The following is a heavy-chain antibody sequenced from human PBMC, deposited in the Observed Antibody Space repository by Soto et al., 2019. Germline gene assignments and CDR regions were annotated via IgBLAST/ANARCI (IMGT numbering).Heavy chain of an antibody. D-gene: IGHD3-9*01. Sequence: SGPTLVNPTETLTLTCTVSGFSLSNARMGVSWIRQPPVKALEWLAHIFSNDEKSYSTSLKSRLTISKDTSKSQVVLTMTNMDPVDTATYYCARMGDYDILTGYYMVNYFDYWGQGTLVTVSS. CDR2: IFSNDEK. V-gene: IGHV2-26*01. CDR1: GFSLSNARMG. CDR3: ARMGDYDILTGYYMVNYFDY. J-gene: IGHJ4*02.